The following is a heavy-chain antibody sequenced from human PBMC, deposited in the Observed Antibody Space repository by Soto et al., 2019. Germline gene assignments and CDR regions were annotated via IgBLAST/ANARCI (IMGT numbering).Heavy chain of an antibody. CDR3: VRGSGSYLDFDY. J-gene: IGHJ4*02. CDR2: MNPNRGNT. V-gene: IGHV1-8*02. Sequence: GGSLRLSCAASGFTFSNYAINWVRQATGQGLEWMGWMNPNRGNTGYAQKFQGRVTMTRNTSISTAYMELSSLRSEDTAVYYCVRGSGSYLDFDYWGQGTLVTVSS. D-gene: IGHD3-10*01. CDR1: GFTFSNYA.